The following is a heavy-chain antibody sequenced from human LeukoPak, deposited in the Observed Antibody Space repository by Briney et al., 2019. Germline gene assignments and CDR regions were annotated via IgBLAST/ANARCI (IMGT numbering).Heavy chain of an antibody. Sequence: PSETLSLTCTVSGGSISSYYWSWIRQPPGKGLEWIGYIYYSGSTNYNPSLKSRVTISVDTSKNQFSLKLSSVTAADTAVYYCARHLSQGDGDKRGFDYWGQGTLVTVSS. V-gene: IGHV4-59*08. J-gene: IGHJ4*02. CDR1: GGSISSYY. CDR2: IYYSGST. D-gene: IGHD5-24*01. CDR3: ARHLSQGDGDKRGFDY.